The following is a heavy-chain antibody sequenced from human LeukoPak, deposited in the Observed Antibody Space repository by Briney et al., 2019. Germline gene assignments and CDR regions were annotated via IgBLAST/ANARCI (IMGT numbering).Heavy chain of an antibody. J-gene: IGHJ3*02. V-gene: IGHV1-46*03. Sequence: EASVKVSCKASGYTLTSYHIHWVRQAPGQGLEWMGLINPSGGNTGYAQKFQGRVTMTRDTSTSTVYMELSSLRSEDTAVYYCSRGPSSPTFDIWGQGTMVTVSS. CDR3: SRGPSSPTFDI. CDR1: GYTLTSYH. CDR2: INPSGGNT.